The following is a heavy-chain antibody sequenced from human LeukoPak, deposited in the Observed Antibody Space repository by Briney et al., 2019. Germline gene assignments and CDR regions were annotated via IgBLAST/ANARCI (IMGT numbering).Heavy chain of an antibody. CDR3: ARDLPDCSGGSCAGHY. D-gene: IGHD2-15*01. CDR2: IYYSGST. Sequence: SETLSLTCTVSGGSISSGDYYWSWIRQPPGEGLEWIGYIYYSGSTYYNPSLKSRVTISVDTSKNQFSLKLSSVTAADTAVYYCARDLPDCSGGSCAGHYWGQGTLVTVSS. J-gene: IGHJ4*02. CDR1: GGSISSGDYY. V-gene: IGHV4-30-4*08.